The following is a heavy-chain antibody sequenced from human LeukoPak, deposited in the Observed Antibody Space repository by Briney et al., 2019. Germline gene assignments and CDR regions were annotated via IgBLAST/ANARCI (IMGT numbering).Heavy chain of an antibody. CDR3: ARDATYYGSGSYYQGFDP. D-gene: IGHD3-10*01. CDR1: GDSIGSYF. J-gene: IGHJ5*02. Sequence: SETLSLTCTVSGDSIGSYFWSWIRQPPGKGLEWIGYIYYSGSTNYNPSLKSRVTISVDTSKNQFSLKLSSVTAADTAVYYCARDATYYGSGSYYQGFDPWGQGTLVTVSS. V-gene: IGHV4-59*01. CDR2: IYYSGST.